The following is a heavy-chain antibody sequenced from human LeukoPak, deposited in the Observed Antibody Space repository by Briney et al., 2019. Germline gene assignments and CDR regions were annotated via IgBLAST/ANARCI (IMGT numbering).Heavy chain of an antibody. CDR3: ARDRDYGGNLFDY. CDR2: IYYSGST. V-gene: IGHV4-59*01. J-gene: IGHJ4*02. CDR1: GGSISSYY. Sequence: PSETLSLTCTVSGGSISSYYWSWIRQPPGKGLEWIGYIYYSGSTNYNPSLKSRVTISVDTSKNQFSLKLSSVTAADTAVYYCARDRDYGGNLFDYWGQGTLVTVSS. D-gene: IGHD4-23*01.